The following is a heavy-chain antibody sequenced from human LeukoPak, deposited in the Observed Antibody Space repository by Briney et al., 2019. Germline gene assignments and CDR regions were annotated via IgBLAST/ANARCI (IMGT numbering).Heavy chain of an antibody. CDR2: IYYTGRT. CDR1: GAPISLDY. Sequence: SETLSLTCTVSGAPISLDYWSWIRQSPGKGLEWIGFIYYTGRTRYNPSLQSRVTISVDTSRNHFSLKLRSLSAADTSIYYCARLLDYDSSGDPDTFDIWGQGTMVTVSS. J-gene: IGHJ3*02. CDR3: ARLLDYDSSGDPDTFDI. D-gene: IGHD3-22*01. V-gene: IGHV4-59*01.